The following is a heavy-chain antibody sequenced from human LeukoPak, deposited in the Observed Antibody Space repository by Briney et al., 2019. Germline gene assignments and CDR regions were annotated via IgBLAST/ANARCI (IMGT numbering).Heavy chain of an antibody. V-gene: IGHV4-61*01. Sequence: SETLSLTCTVSGGSVSSGSYYWSWIRQPPGKGLEWIEYIYYSGSTNYNPSLKSRVTISVDTSKNQFSLKLSSVTAADTAVYYCARSEVAGTGRFDYWGQGTLVTVSS. J-gene: IGHJ4*02. CDR1: GGSVSSGSYY. D-gene: IGHD6-19*01. CDR3: ARSEVAGTGRFDY. CDR2: IYYSGST.